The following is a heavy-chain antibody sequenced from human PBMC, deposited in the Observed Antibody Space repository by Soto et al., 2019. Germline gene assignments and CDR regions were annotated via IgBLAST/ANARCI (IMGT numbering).Heavy chain of an antibody. CDR3: ARLLLTGYYYYYYGMDV. J-gene: IGHJ6*02. CDR2: IYYSGST. D-gene: IGHD3-9*01. CDR1: GGSISSSSYY. V-gene: IGHV4-39*01. Sequence: QLQLQESGPGLVKPSETLSLTCTVSGGSISSSSYYWGWIRQPPGKGLEWIGSIYYSGSTYYNPSLKSRVTISVDTSKNQFSLKLSSVTAADTAVYYCARLLLTGYYYYYYGMDVWGQGTTVTVSS.